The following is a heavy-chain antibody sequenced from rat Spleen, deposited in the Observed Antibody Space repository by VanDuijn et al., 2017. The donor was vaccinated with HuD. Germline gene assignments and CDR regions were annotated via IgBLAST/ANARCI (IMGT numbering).Heavy chain of an antibody. Sequence: EVQLVESGGGLVQPGRSLKLSCAASGFTFSNYGMAWVRQAPTKGLEWVASITNSGGSTYYRDSVKGRFTISRDNAKSTLYLQMDSLRSEDTATYYCTTEYYYSSLFAYWGQGTLVTVSS. CDR3: TTEYYYSSLFAY. D-gene: IGHD1-2*01. CDR2: ITNSGGST. J-gene: IGHJ3*01. V-gene: IGHV5-27*01. CDR1: GFTFSNYG.